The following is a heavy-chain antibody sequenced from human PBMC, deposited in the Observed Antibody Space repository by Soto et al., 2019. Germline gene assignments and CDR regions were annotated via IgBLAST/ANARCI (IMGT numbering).Heavy chain of an antibody. Sequence: QVQLVQSGAEVKKPGASVKVSCKASGYTFTSYGISWVRQATGKGLEWMGWISAYNGNTNYAKKLQGRVTMTTEPSTITAYMDLRSRLSDDTADYYCASDLAAGNCDYGGHGTLVTVSS. CDR1: GYTFTSYG. CDR3: ASDLAAGNCDY. J-gene: IGHJ4*01. CDR2: ISAYNGNT. V-gene: IGHV1-18*01. D-gene: IGHD6-13*01.